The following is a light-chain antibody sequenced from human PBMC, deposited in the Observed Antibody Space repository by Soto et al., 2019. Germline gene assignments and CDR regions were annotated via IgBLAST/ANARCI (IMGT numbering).Light chain of an antibody. V-gene: IGLV2-8*01. Sequence: QSALTQPPSASGYPGQSVTVSCTGTSSDVGGYNFVSWYQLHPGKAPKLMIYEVNKRPSGVPARFSGSKSGNTASLTVSGLQAEDEADYYCSSYAGSNIVFGGGTQLTVL. J-gene: IGLJ2*01. CDR2: EVN. CDR3: SSYAGSNIV. CDR1: SSDVGGYNF.